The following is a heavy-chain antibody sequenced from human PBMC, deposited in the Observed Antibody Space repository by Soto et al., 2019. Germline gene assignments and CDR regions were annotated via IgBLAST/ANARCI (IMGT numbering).Heavy chain of an antibody. CDR2: ISSSSSYI. D-gene: IGHD3-10*01. CDR1: GFTFSSYS. J-gene: IGHJ6*02. Sequence: PGGSLRLSCAASGFTFSSYSMNWVRQAPGKGLEWVSSISSSSSYIYYADSVKGRFTISRDNAKNSLYLQMNSLRAEDTAVYYCATDLRVVRGVIIKNYYYYGMDVWGQGTTVTVSS. CDR3: ATDLRVVRGVIIKNYYYYGMDV. V-gene: IGHV3-21*01.